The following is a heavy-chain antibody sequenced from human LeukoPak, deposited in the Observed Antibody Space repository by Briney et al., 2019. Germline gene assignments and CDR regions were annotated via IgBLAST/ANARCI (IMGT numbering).Heavy chain of an antibody. CDR1: GYSFTSYW. V-gene: IGHV5-51*01. Sequence: GESLKISCKGSGYSFTSYWIGWVRQMPGKGLEWTGIIYPGDSDTRYSPSFQGQVTISADKSISTAYLQWSSLKASDTAMYYCARGPRLRYFDWLHTVYYYMDVWGKGTTVTISS. D-gene: IGHD3-9*01. CDR2: IYPGDSDT. CDR3: ARGPRLRYFDWLHTVYYYMDV. J-gene: IGHJ6*03.